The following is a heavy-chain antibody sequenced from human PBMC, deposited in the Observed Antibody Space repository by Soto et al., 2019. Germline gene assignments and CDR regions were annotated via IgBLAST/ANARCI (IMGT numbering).Heavy chain of an antibody. CDR3: ARLGFPGAIYFDS. V-gene: IGHV1-69*13. J-gene: IGHJ4*02. CDR1: GGLFSSYP. Sequence: SVKVSCKASGGLFSSYPISWVRQVPGQGLEWMGGIIPVFQTAYYTQRFQGRVTISADRSTNTAYLQWRSLRASDTAMYYCARLGFPGAIYFDSWGLGTLVTVSS. CDR2: IIPVFQTA.